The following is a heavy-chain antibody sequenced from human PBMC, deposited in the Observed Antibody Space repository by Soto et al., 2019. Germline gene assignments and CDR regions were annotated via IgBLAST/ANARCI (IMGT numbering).Heavy chain of an antibody. CDR3: AGTTSLQWYYMDV. CDR1: GDSVSSNSAA. J-gene: IGHJ6*03. V-gene: IGHV6-1*01. D-gene: IGHD1-7*01. CDR2: TYYRSRWYN. Sequence: SQTLPLTYDISGDSVSSNSAAWNWIRPSPSRGLEWLGRTYYRSRWYNDYAVSVKSRITVNPDTSKNQFSLHLNSVTPEDTAVYYCAGTTSLQWYYMDVWDKGTTVTVSS.